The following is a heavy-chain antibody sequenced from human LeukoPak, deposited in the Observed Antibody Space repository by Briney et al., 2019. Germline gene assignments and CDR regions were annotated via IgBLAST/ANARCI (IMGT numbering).Heavy chain of an antibody. J-gene: IGHJ6*03. V-gene: IGHV4-4*09. Sequence: SETLSLTCTVSGGSISSYYWSWIRQPPGKGLEWIGYIYTSGSTNYNPSLKSRVTISVGTSKNQFSLKLSSVTAADTAVYYCARRGYLVVPAAMVSTYYYYYMDVWGKGTTVTVSS. D-gene: IGHD2-2*01. CDR1: GGSISSYY. CDR3: ARRGYLVVPAAMVSTYYYYYMDV. CDR2: IYTSGST.